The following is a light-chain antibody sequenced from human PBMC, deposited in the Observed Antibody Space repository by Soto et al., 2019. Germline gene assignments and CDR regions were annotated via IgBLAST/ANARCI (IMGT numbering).Light chain of an antibody. CDR2: RAS. CDR3: QRYNGYSRA. Sequence: DIQMTQSPSTLSASIGDRVTITCRASQSISDWLAWYQQKPGKAPKLLIYRASNLESGVPSRFSGSGSGTEFTLAISSLQADDFATYYCQRYNGYSRAFGQGTKVEIK. CDR1: QSISDW. J-gene: IGKJ1*01. V-gene: IGKV1-5*03.